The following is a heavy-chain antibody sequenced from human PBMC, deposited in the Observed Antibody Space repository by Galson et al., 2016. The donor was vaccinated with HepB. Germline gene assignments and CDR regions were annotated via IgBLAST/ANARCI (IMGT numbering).Heavy chain of an antibody. D-gene: IGHD3-3*01. Sequence: SLRLSCAASGFTFSNYAMSWVRQAPGKGLEWVSGISGTGGTTYYADSVKGRFTISRDNSKNTLYLRMNSLRAEDTAVYYCAKGDDFWSGYSGGLWGQGTLVTVSS. CDR3: AKGDDFWSGYSGGL. CDR1: GFTFSNYA. CDR2: ISGTGGTT. V-gene: IGHV3-23*01. J-gene: IGHJ4*02.